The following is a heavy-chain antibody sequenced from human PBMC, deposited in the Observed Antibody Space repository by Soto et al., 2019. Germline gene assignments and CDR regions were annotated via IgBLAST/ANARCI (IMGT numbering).Heavy chain of an antibody. Sequence: EVQLVESGGGLINAGGSLRLSCAASGFTFSNAWMNWVRKAPGQGLEWVARFKSRRAGGTTDYATPVQGRFTISRDDSKNTLFLQMDSLKVEDTAIYFCASDRPGVTTNYGFDYWGQGVLVTVSS. D-gene: IGHD3-16*01. V-gene: IGHV3-15*07. CDR3: ASDRPGVTTNYGFDY. CDR1: GFTFSNAW. J-gene: IGHJ4*02. CDR2: FKSRRAGGTT.